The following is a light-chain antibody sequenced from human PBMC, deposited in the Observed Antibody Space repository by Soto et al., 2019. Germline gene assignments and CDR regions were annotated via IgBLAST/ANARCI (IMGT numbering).Light chain of an antibody. V-gene: IGKV2-28*01. CDR2: LGS. CDR3: MQTLQTPYT. J-gene: IGKJ2*01. CDR1: QSLLHSNGYNY. Sequence: DTVMTQSPLSLPVTPGESASISCRSSQSLLHSNGYNYLDWYLQKPGQSPQLLIYLGSNRASGVPDRFSGSGSGTDFTLKISRVEAEDVGVYRCMQTLQTPYTFGQGTKLEI.